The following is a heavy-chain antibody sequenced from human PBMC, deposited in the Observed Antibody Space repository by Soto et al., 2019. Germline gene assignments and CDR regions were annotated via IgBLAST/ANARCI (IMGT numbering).Heavy chain of an antibody. D-gene: IGHD4-17*01. CDR3: EHRRSTLTRAGYFQH. CDR1: GFSLSTSGVG. J-gene: IGHJ1*01. CDR2: IYWDDDK. Sequence: QITLKESDPTLVIPTQTLTLTCTFFGFSLSTSGVGVGWIRQPPGKALEWRAIIYWDDDKVSSPSQKSRLTITKDTSKAQVVLTMAIMDPVDTATYYCEHRRSTLTRAGYFQHWGQGTLVTVSS. V-gene: IGHV2-5*02.